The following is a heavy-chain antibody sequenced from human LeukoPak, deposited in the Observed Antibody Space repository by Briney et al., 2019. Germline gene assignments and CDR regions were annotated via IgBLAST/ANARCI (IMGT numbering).Heavy chain of an antibody. J-gene: IGHJ4*02. CDR3: ARDVGVYCSGGSCTACDY. CDR1: GFTFSSYG. CDR2: IRYDGSNK. Sequence: PGGSLRLSCAASGFTFSSYGMHWVRQAPGKGLEWVAFIRYDGSNKYYADSVKGRFTISRDNSKNTLYLQMNSLRADDTAVYYCARDVGVYCSGGSCTACDYWGRGTLVTVSS. D-gene: IGHD2-15*01. V-gene: IGHV3-30*02.